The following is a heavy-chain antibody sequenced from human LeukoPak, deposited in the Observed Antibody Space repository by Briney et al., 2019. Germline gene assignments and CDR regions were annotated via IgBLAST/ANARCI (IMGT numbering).Heavy chain of an antibody. Sequence: SETLSLTCTVSGGSISSYYWSWIRQPPGKGLEWIGYIYYSGSTNYNPSLKSRVTISVDTSKNQFSLKLSSVTAADKAVYYCARDRAVAGQGFDYWGQGTLVTVSS. CDR1: GGSISSYY. V-gene: IGHV4-59*01. J-gene: IGHJ4*02. D-gene: IGHD6-19*01. CDR2: IYYSGST. CDR3: ARDRAVAGQGFDY.